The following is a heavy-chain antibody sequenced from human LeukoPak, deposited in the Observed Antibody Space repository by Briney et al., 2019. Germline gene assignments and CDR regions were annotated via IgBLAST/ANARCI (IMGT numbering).Heavy chain of an antibody. CDR2: IIPIFGTA. J-gene: IGHJ4*02. Sequence: SVKVSCKASGGTFSSYAIGWVRQAPGQGLEWMGGIIPIFGTANYAQKFQGRVTITTDESTSTAYMELSSLRSEDTAVYYCAREPYYYDSSGYYSYFDYWGQGTLVTVSS. CDR3: AREPYYYDSSGYYSYFDY. CDR1: GGTFSSYA. V-gene: IGHV1-69*05. D-gene: IGHD3-22*01.